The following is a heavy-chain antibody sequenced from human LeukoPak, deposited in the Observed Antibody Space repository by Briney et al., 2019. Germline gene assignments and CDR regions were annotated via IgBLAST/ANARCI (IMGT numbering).Heavy chain of an antibody. Sequence: GGSLRLSCAASGFTFSSYSMNWVRQAPGKGLEWVSSISSSSSSYIYYADSVKGRFTISRDNAKNSLYLQMNSLRAEDTAVYYCARDLSGDYSLYYMDVWGKGTTVTVSS. V-gene: IGHV3-21*01. J-gene: IGHJ6*03. D-gene: IGHD4-17*01. CDR1: GFTFSSYS. CDR2: ISSSSSSYI. CDR3: ARDLSGDYSLYYMDV.